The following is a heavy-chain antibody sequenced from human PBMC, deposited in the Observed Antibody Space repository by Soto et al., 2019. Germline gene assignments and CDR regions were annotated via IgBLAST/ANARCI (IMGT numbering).Heavy chain of an antibody. V-gene: IGHV4-30-2*01. D-gene: IGHD3-10*01. J-gene: IGHJ4*02. CDR3: ASLWPGEWYFDY. Sequence: QLQLQESGSGLVKPSQTLSLTCAVSGGSISSGGYSWSWIRQPPGKGLEWIGYIYHSGSTYYNPSLKSRGTISVDRSKNQFSLKLSSVTAADTAVYYCASLWPGEWYFDYWGQGTLVTVSS. CDR2: IYHSGST. CDR1: GGSISSGGYS.